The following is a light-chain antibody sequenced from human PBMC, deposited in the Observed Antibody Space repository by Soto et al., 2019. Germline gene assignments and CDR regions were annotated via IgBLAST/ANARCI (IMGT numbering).Light chain of an antibody. CDR3: QQYNNWPPIT. J-gene: IGKJ5*01. CDR2: DAS. V-gene: IGKV3-11*01. CDR1: QSVTSY. Sequence: ESVVTQSRATLSLSPGERSTLSCMAIQSVTSYLAWYQQKPCQAPRLLIYDASNRATGIPARFSGSGSGTDFTLTTSSLEHDDFAAHYCQQYNNWPPITFGQGTRLEIK.